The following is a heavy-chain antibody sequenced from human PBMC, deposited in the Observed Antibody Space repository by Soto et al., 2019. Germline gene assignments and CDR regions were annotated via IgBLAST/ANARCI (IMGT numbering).Heavy chain of an antibody. CDR2: VSIGSSFI. D-gene: IGHD3-22*01. V-gene: IGHV3-21*01. Sequence: GGSLRLSCAASGFTFSLYAMIWVRQAPGKGLEWVSSVSIGSSFIYSADSLKGRFTISRDDAKNSLYLQMNSLRADDTAIYYCVRARDSDRRPDYWGKGSLVTAPQ. CDR1: GFTFSLYA. J-gene: IGHJ4*02. CDR3: VRARDSDRRPDY.